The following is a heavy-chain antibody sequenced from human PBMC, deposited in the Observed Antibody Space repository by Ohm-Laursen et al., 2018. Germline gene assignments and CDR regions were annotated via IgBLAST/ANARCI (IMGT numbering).Heavy chain of an antibody. D-gene: IGHD4-17*01. CDR1: GFTFSSYW. V-gene: IGHV3-74*01. Sequence: SLRLSCAASGFTFSSYWMHWVRQAPGKGLVWVSRINSDGSSTSYADSVKGRFTISRDNAKNTLYLQMNSLRAGDTAVYYCARPMTTVTTSVYYYGMDVWGQGTTVTVSS. CDR2: INSDGSST. CDR3: ARPMTTVTTSVYYYGMDV. J-gene: IGHJ6*02.